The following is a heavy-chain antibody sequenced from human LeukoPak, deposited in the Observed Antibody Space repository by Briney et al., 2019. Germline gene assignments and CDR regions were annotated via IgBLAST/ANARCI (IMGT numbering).Heavy chain of an antibody. D-gene: IGHD2-8*01. CDR1: GFSFSRYR. CDR2: ISGSGTTI. V-gene: IGHV3-48*04. CDR3: ARANGDY. J-gene: IGHJ4*02. Sequence: GSLRLSCAASGFSFSRYRMNWVRQAPGKGLEWVSYISGSGTTIHYADSVKGRFTISRDNAKNSLYLQMNSLRVEDTAVYYCARANGDYWGQGTLVTVSS.